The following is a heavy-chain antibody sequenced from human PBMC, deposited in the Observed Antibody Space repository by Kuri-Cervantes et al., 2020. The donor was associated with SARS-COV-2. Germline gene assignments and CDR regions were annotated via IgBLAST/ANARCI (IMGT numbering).Heavy chain of an antibody. CDR3: TTGEGIAVAAVVY. CDR2: MSADESYK. D-gene: IGHD6-19*01. CDR1: GFSFRTHG. J-gene: IGHJ4*02. V-gene: IGHV3-30*03. Sequence: GESLKISCAASGFSFRTHGMHWVRRASGRGLEWVAVMSADESYKNYGDSVKGRFTVSRDNSRNALYLQMNSLRLEDTAVYYCTTGEGIAVAAVVYWGQGTLVTVSS.